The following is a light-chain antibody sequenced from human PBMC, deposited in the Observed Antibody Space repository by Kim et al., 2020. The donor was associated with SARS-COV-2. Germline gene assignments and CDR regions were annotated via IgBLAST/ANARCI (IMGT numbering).Light chain of an antibody. J-gene: IGLJ3*02. CDR3: QVWDSSSDHQV. Sequence: PGNTASLTWGRNNIGSKSVRWYQPEPGQAPVLVIYCGSDRPSWIPERFSGSNSGNTATLTISRVEAGDEANYYWQVWDSSSDHQVFCGGAQLTVL. CDR1: NIGSKS. CDR2: CGS. V-gene: IGLV3-21*04.